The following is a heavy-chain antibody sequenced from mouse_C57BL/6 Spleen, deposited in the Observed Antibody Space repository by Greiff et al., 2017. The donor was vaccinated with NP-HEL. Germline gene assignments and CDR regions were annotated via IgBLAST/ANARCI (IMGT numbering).Heavy chain of an antibody. CDR2: IHPNSGST. J-gene: IGHJ3*01. CDR1: GYTFTSYW. CDR3: APSPYDYDGWFAY. Sequence: QVQLQQPGAELVKPGASVKLSCKASGYTFTSYWMHWVKQRPGQGLEWIGMIHPNSGSTNYNEKFKSKATLTVDKSSSTAYMQLSSLTSEDSAVYYCAPSPYDYDGWFAYWGQGTLVTVSA. V-gene: IGHV1-64*01. D-gene: IGHD2-4*01.